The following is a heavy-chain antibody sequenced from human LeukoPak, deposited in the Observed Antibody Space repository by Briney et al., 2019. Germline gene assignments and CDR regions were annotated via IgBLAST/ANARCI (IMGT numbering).Heavy chain of an antibody. CDR1: GFTFSSFG. D-gene: IGHD2-15*01. V-gene: IGHV3-48*03. CDR3: AGGRDTSAFAFLDY. Sequence: GGSLRLSCAASGFTFSSFGMNWVRQAPGKGLEWVSYIDDSGDTIHNADSVKGRFTISRDNARNSLYLQMNSLTAEDTAVYYCAGGRDTSAFAFLDYWGPGTLVTISS. CDR2: IDDSGDTI. J-gene: IGHJ4*02.